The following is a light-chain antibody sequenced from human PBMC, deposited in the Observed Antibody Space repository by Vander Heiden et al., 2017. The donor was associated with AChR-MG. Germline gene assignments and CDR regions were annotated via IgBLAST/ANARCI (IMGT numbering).Light chain of an antibody. V-gene: IGKV3-11*01. Sequence: EIVSTQSPATLSLSPGERATLSCRASQSVSSYLAWYQQKPGQAPRLLIYDASNRATGIPARFSGSGSGTDFTLTISSLEPEDFAVYYCQQRSNGPPLFTFGHGTKVDIK. CDR2: DAS. J-gene: IGKJ3*01. CDR3: QQRSNGPPLFT. CDR1: QSVSSY.